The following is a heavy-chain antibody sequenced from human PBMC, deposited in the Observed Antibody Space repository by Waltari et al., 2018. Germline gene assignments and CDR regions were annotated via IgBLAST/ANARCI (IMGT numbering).Heavy chain of an antibody. CDR2: IYSGGST. J-gene: IGHJ3*02. D-gene: IGHD3-3*02. CDR3: ARSPLTLEDDAFDI. Sequence: EVQLVESGGGLVQPGGSLRLSCAASGFTFSSYAMSWVRQAPGKGLEWVSVIYSGGSTYYADSVKGRFTISRDNSKNTLYLQMNSLRAEDTAVYYCARSPLTLEDDAFDIWGQGTMVTVSS. CDR1: GFTFSSYA. V-gene: IGHV3-66*02.